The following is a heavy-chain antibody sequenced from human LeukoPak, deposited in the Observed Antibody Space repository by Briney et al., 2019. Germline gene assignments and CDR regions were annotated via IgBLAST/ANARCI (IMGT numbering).Heavy chain of an antibody. CDR3: AKATGYLL. D-gene: IGHD1-14*01. Sequence: GGSLRLSCAASGFTFSNYGLSWVRQAPGKGLEWVSGITGSGGSTYYADSVKGRFTISRDNSKNTLYLQMNSLRAEDTAIYYCAKATGYLLWGQGTLVTVSS. V-gene: IGHV3-23*01. J-gene: IGHJ4*02. CDR2: ITGSGGST. CDR1: GFTFSNYG.